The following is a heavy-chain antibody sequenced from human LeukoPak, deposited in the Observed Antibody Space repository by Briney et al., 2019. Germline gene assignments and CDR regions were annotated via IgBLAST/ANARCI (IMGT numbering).Heavy chain of an antibody. Sequence: ASVKVSCKASGGTFSSYAISWVRQAPGQGLEWMGRIIPIFGTANYAQKFQGRVTITTDESTSTAYTELSSLRSEDTAVYYCARVTGYYGGYFDYWGQGTLVTVSS. CDR1: GGTFSSYA. CDR2: IIPIFGTA. J-gene: IGHJ4*02. D-gene: IGHD3-10*01. V-gene: IGHV1-69*05. CDR3: ARVTGYYGGYFDY.